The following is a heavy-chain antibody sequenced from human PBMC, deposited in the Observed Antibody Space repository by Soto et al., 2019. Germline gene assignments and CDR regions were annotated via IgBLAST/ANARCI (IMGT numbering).Heavy chain of an antibody. CDR3: AGHNDYGDYLSWYFDL. CDR2: IYYSGST. D-gene: IGHD4-17*01. CDR1: GGSISSSSYY. J-gene: IGHJ2*01. Sequence: KPSETLSLTCTVSGGSISSSSYYWGWIRQPPGKGLEWIGSIYYSGSTYYNPSLKSRVTISVDTSKNQFSLKLSSVTAADTAVYYCAGHNDYGDYLSWYFDLWGRGTLVTVSS. V-gene: IGHV4-39*01.